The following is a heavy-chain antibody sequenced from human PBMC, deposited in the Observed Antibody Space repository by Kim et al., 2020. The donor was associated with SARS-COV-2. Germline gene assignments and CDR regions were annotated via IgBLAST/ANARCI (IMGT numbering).Heavy chain of an antibody. V-gene: IGHV3-23*01. Sequence: GGSLRLSCAASGFTLSNYVMSWVRQAPGKGLEWVSVIGGGGGPEYSADSVKGQFSITRDNSKNTLYLEMNSLRGEDTAVYYCVKGSGYDDGRDYFDHWGQGTLVTVSS. CDR2: IGGGGGPE. CDR3: VKGSGYDDGRDYFDH. D-gene: IGHD3-22*01. CDR1: GFTLSNYV. J-gene: IGHJ4*02.